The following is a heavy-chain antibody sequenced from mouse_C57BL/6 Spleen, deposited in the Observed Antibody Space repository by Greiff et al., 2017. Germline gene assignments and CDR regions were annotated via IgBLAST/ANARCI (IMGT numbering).Heavy chain of an antibody. CDR1: GYTFTSYW. CDR3: ARGLGGRGYFGV. V-gene: IGHV1-50*01. Sequence: QVQLQQPGAELVKPGASVKLSCKASGYTFTSYWMQWVKQRPGQGLEWIGEIDPSDSYTNYNQKFKGKATLTVETSSSTAYMQLSSLTSEDSAVYDCARGLGGRGYFGVWGTGTTVTVCS. CDR2: IDPSDSYT. D-gene: IGHD4-1*01. J-gene: IGHJ1*03.